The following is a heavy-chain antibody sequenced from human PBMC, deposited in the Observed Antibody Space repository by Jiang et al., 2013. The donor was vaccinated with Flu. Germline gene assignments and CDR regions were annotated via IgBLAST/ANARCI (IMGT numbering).Heavy chain of an antibody. CDR2: IYYTGSA. Sequence: LLKPSETLSLTCTVSGDSISSSVFYWGWIRQPPGKGLEWIGTIYYTGSAYYTPSLKSRVTISVDTSKNQFSVKLTSVTAADTAVYFCARHHAGYSGYDLGSFDYWGPREPWSLSPQ. CDR1: GDSISSSVFY. D-gene: IGHD5-12*01. CDR3: ARHHAGYSGYDLGSFDY. J-gene: IGHJ4*02. V-gene: IGHV4-39*01.